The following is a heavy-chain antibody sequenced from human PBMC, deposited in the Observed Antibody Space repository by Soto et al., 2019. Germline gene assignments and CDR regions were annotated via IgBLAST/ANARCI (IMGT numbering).Heavy chain of an antibody. J-gene: IGHJ4*02. CDR2: IYSGGDS. V-gene: IGHV3-53*01. CDR3: AREGPDRSGYLDY. Sequence: EVQLVESGGGLIQPGGSLRLSCAASGFTVSSNYMTWVRQAPGKGLEWVSVIYSGGDSYYADSVKGRFTISRDNSRNTLYLQMKSLRAEDTAVYYCAREGPDRSGYLDYWGQGTLVTVSS. D-gene: IGHD3-22*01. CDR1: GFTVSSNY.